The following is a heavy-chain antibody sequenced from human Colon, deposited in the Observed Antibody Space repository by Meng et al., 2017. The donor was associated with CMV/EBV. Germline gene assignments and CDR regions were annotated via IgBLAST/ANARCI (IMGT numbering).Heavy chain of an antibody. CDR2: ISGSGGST. V-gene: IGHV3-23*01. CDR1: GFTFSSYA. D-gene: IGHD4-17*01. Sequence: GESLKISCAASGFTFSSYAMSWVRQAPGKGLGWVSAISGSGGSTYYADSVKGRFTISRDNSKNTLYLQMNSLRAEDTAVYYTVTNAFDIWGQGTMVTVS. J-gene: IGHJ3*02. CDR3: VTNAFDI.